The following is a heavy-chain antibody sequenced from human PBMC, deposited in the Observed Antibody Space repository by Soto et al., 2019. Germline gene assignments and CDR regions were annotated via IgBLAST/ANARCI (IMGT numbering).Heavy chain of an antibody. D-gene: IGHD1-7*01. CDR1: GYTFTTYG. CDR3: ARDGGGVGVWNYVGYYYMDV. Sequence: ASVKVSCKASGYTFTTYGMSWVRQAPGQGLDWMGWISTYNGNTKYAERLQGRVTMTTDTTTSTAYMELRSLRSDDTAMYYCARDGGGVGVWNYVGYYYMDVWGKGTTVTVSS. V-gene: IGHV1-18*01. J-gene: IGHJ6*03. CDR2: ISTYNGNT.